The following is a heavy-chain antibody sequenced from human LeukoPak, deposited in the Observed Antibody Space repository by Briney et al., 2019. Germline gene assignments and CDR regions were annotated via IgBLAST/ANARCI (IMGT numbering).Heavy chain of an antibody. CDR1: GFTFSSYG. Sequence: GRSLRLSCAASGFTFSSYGMHWVRQAPGKGLEWVAVIWYDGSNKYYADSVKGRFTISRDNSKNTLYLQMNSLRAEDTAVYYCARSRRCSSTSCYYYVAFDIWGQGTMVTVSS. CDR3: ARSRRCSSTSCYYYVAFDI. V-gene: IGHV3-33*01. CDR2: IWYDGSNK. J-gene: IGHJ3*02. D-gene: IGHD2-2*01.